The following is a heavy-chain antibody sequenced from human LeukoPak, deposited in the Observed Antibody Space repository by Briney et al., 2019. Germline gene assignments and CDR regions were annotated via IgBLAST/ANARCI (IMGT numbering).Heavy chain of an antibody. Sequence: GGSLRLSCAASGFTFSSYWMSWVRQAPGKGLEWVANIKQDGSEKYYVDSVKGRFTISSDNAKNSLYLQMDSLRAEDTAVYYCARDSYDILIGVGSDYWGQGTLVTVSS. CDR1: GFTFSSYW. J-gene: IGHJ4*02. CDR3: ARDSYDILIGVGSDY. V-gene: IGHV3-7*01. CDR2: IKQDGSEK. D-gene: IGHD3-9*01.